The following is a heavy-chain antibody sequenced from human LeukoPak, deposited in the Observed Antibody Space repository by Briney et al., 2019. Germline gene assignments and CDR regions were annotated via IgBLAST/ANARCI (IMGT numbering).Heavy chain of an antibody. V-gene: IGHV1-58*01. J-gene: IGHJ4*02. CDR2: IVVGSGNT. CDR3: AAGYTYDFWSGYTN. CDR1: GFTFTSSA. Sequence: ASVKVSCQASGFTFTSSAVQWVRQARGQRLEWIGWIVVGSGNTNYAQKFQERVTITRDMSTSTAYMELSSLRSEDTAVYYCAAGYTYDFWSGYTNWGQGTLVTVSS. D-gene: IGHD3-3*01.